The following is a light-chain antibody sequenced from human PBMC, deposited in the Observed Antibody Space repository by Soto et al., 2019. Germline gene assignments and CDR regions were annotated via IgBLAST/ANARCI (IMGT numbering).Light chain of an antibody. Sequence: DIVLTQSPGTLSLSPGERATLSCRASQSVSSFYLAWYQQNPGQAPRLLIYDASTRATGIPDRFSGSGSGTDFTLTISRLEPEDFAVYYCQHYGSSRTFGQGTKVEIK. V-gene: IGKV3-20*01. CDR1: QSVSSFY. CDR2: DAS. J-gene: IGKJ1*01. CDR3: QHYGSSRT.